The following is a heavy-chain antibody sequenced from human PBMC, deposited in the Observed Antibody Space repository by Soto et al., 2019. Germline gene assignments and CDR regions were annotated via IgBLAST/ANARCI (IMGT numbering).Heavy chain of an antibody. CDR3: ARHSRYDILTGYYYYGMDV. D-gene: IGHD3-9*01. J-gene: IGHJ6*02. V-gene: IGHV5-10-1*01. CDR2: IDPSDSYT. CDR1: GYSFTSYW. Sequence: PGESLKISCKGSGYSFTSYWISWVRQMPGKGLEWMGRIDPSDSYTNYSPSFQGHVTISADKSISTAYLQWSSLKASDTAMYYCARHSRYDILTGYYYYGMDVWGQGTTVTVSS.